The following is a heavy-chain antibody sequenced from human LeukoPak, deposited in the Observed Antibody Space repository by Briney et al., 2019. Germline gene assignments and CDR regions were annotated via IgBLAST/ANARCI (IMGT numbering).Heavy chain of an antibody. CDR2: ISSTSGYI. CDR1: GFTFSTYS. V-gene: IGHV3-21*01. D-gene: IGHD2-15*01. J-gene: IGHJ4*02. CDR3: TRRYCTATNCYSFDY. Sequence: GESLKISCAASGFTFSTYSMNWVRQAPGKGLEWVSSISSTSGYISYTDSVKGRFTISRDNAKNSLYLQMNSLRAEDTAVYYCTRRYCTATNCYSFDYWGQGTLVTVSS.